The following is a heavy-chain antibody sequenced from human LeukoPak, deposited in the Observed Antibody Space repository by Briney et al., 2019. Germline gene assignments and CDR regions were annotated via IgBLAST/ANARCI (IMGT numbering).Heavy chain of an antibody. Sequence: GGSLRLSCAASGFTFSSYEMNWVRQAPGKGLEWVSGISWNSGNIDYADSVEGRFTISRDNAKNSLYLQMNSLRAEDMALYYCAKGPDGSWYRSYFHYWGQGTLVTVSS. CDR3: AKGPDGSWYRSYFHY. D-gene: IGHD6-13*01. CDR2: ISWNSGNI. J-gene: IGHJ4*02. CDR1: GFTFSSYE. V-gene: IGHV3-9*03.